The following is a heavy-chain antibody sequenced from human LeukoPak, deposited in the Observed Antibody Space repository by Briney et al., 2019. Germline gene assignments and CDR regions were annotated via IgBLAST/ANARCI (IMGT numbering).Heavy chain of an antibody. J-gene: IGHJ6*04. V-gene: IGHV3-48*03. Sequence: PGGSLRLSCAASGFSFSSYEMNWVRQAPGKGLEWVSYISSSGSTIYYAASVKGRFTITRDNAKNSLYLQMNSLRAEDTAVYYCAELGITMIGGIWGKGNTVTISS. CDR2: ISSSGSTI. CDR1: GFSFSSYE. CDR3: AELGITMIGGI. D-gene: IGHD3-10*02.